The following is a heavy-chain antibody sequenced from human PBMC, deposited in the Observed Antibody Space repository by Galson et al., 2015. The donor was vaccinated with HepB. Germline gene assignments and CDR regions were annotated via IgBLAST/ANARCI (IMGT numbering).Heavy chain of an antibody. Sequence: SLRLSCAASGFTVSNTYMNWVRQAPGKGLEWVSVIYSGGATYYADSVKGRFTISRDTSKNTLYLHVNNLRAEDTAVYYGASPFCTGGSCYPLWYWGRGTLVTVSS. CDR2: IYSGGAT. J-gene: IGHJ4*02. CDR1: GFTVSNTY. V-gene: IGHV3-53*01. CDR3: ASPFCTGGSCYPLWY. D-gene: IGHD2-15*01.